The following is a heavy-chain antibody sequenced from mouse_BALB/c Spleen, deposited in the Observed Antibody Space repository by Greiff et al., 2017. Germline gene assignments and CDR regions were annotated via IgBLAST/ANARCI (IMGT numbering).Heavy chain of an antibody. D-gene: IGHD3-1*01. J-gene: IGHJ3*01. Sequence: VKLQQPGAELVKPGASVKLSCKASGYTFTSYWMHWVKQRPGQGLEWIGEINPSNGRTNYNEKFKSKATLTVDKSSSTAYMQLSSLTSEDSAVYYCARSARPSWFAYWGQGTLVTVSA. CDR3: ARSARPSWFAY. CDR1: GYTFTSYW. CDR2: INPSNGRT. V-gene: IGHV1S81*02.